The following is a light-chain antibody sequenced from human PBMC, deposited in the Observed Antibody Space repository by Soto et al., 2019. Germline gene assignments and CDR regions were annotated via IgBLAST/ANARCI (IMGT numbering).Light chain of an antibody. CDR1: SSNIGAGYD. Sequence: QSVLTQPPSVSGAPGQRVTLSCTGSSSNIGAGYDVHWYQQLPGRAPKLLIYGNTNRPSGVPDRFSGSKSGTSASLATTGLQAEDEADYYCLSLDSSLSVVFGGGTKLTVL. CDR3: LSLDSSLSVV. V-gene: IGLV1-40*01. CDR2: GNT. J-gene: IGLJ2*01.